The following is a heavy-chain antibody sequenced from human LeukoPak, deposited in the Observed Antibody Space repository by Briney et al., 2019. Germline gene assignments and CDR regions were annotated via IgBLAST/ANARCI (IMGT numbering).Heavy chain of an antibody. J-gene: IGHJ3*02. CDR2: IIPIFGIA. Sequence: SVKVSCKASGGTFSSYAISWVRQAPGQGLEWMGRIIPIFGIANYAQKFQGRVTITADKSTSTAYMELSSLRSEDTAVYYCARGQPIVGATYWGDAFDIWGQGTMVTVSS. V-gene: IGHV1-69*04. D-gene: IGHD1-26*01. CDR1: GGTFSSYA. CDR3: ARGQPIVGATYWGDAFDI.